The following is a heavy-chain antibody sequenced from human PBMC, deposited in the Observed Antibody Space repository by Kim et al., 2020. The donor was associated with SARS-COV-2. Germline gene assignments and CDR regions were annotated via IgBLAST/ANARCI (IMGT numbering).Heavy chain of an antibody. CDR2: ISGSGGST. J-gene: IGHJ1*01. D-gene: IGHD6-19*01. CDR3: AKRPVAGTIPKAYQH. Sequence: GGSLRLSCAASGFTFSSYAMSWVRQAPGKGLEWVSAISGSGGSTYYADSVKGRFTISRDNSKNTLYLQMNSLRAEDTAVYYCAKRPVAGTIPKAYQHWGQGTLVTVSS. V-gene: IGHV3-23*01. CDR1: GFTFSSYA.